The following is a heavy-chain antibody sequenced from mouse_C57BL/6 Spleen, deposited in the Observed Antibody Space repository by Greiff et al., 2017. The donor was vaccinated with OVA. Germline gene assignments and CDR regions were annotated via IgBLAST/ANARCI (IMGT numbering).Heavy chain of an antibody. Sequence: QVQLQQPGAELVMPGASVKLSCKASGYTFTSYWMHWVKQRPGQGLEWIGEIDPSDSYTNYNQKFKGKSTLTVDKSSSTAYMQLSSLTSEDSAVYYCARKGYDGKDYYAMDYWGQGTSVTVSS. CDR3: ARKGYDGKDYYAMDY. J-gene: IGHJ4*01. V-gene: IGHV1-69*01. CDR1: GYTFTSYW. D-gene: IGHD2-1*01. CDR2: IDPSDSYT.